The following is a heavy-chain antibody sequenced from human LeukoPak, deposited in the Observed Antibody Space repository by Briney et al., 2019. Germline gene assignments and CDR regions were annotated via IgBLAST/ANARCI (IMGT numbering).Heavy chain of an antibody. V-gene: IGHV3-23*01. CDR1: GFTFSSYA. CDR3: AKGIRLTSWFDP. D-gene: IGHD3-16*01. J-gene: IGHJ5*02. CDR2: ISGSGGST. Sequence: PGGSLRLSCAASGFTFSSYAMSWVRQAPGKGLEWVSAISGSGGSTYYADSVKGRFTISRDNSKNTLYLQMNSLKAEDTAVYYCAKGIRLTSWFDPWGQGTLVTVSS.